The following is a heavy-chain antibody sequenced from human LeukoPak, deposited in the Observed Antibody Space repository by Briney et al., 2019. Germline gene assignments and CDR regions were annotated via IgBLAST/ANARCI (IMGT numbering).Heavy chain of an antibody. V-gene: IGHV3-30-3*01. CDR1: GFTFSSYA. CDR3: ARALRLVRLRFLEWLPEGPHY. D-gene: IGHD3-3*01. J-gene: IGHJ4*02. Sequence: PGGSLRLSCAASGFTFSSYAMHWVRQAPGKGLEWVAVISYDGSNKYYADSVKGRFTISRDNSKNTLYLQMNSLRAEDTAVYYCARALRLVRLRFLEWLPEGPHYWGQGTLVTVSS. CDR2: ISYDGSNK.